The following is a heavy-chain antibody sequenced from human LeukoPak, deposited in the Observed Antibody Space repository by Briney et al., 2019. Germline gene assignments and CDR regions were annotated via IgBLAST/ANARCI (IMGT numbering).Heavy chain of an antibody. Sequence: PSETLSLTCTVSGYSISSGHYWGWIRQPPGKGLEWIGSIYHSGSTYYNPSLKSRVTISLDTSKNQFSLKLSSVTAADTAVYYCARVYGSGSYYNRNYYYYGMDVWGQGTTVTVSS. CDR1: GYSISSGHY. CDR3: ARVYGSGSYYNRNYYYYGMDV. D-gene: IGHD3-10*01. CDR2: IYHSGST. V-gene: IGHV4-38-2*02. J-gene: IGHJ6*02.